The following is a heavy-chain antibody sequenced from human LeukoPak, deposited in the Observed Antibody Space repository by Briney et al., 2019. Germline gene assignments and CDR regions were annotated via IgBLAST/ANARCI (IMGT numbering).Heavy chain of an antibody. Sequence: PGGSLRLSCAASGFTFSDFYMTWIRQAPGKGLEWVSHISSSGPYMYYADSVRGRFTISRDNAKNSLYLQMNSLRAEDTAIYYCARDPRGVTDYYYYYMDVWGKGTTVTVSS. J-gene: IGHJ6*03. CDR2: ISSSGPYM. D-gene: IGHD4-11*01. V-gene: IGHV3-11*04. CDR1: GFTFSDFY. CDR3: ARDPRGVTDYYYYYMDV.